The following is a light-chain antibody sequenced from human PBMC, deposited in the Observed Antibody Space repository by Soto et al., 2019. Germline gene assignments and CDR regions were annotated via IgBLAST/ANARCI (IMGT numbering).Light chain of an antibody. J-gene: IGLJ2*01. CDR1: SSNIGSNT. V-gene: IGLV1-44*01. CDR3: AAWDGDLNAVV. Sequence: QSVLTQPPSASETPGQRVIISCSGGSSNIGSNTVNWYQQVPGTAPKLLISKYNQRPSGVPDRFSGSKSGTSASLAISGLQSEDEADYYCAAWDGDLNAVVFGGGTKLTVL. CDR2: KYN.